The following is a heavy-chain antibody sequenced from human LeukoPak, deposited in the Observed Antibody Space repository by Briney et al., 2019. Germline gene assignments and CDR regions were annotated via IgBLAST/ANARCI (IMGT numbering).Heavy chain of an antibody. J-gene: IGHJ4*02. CDR2: IYSDGTT. D-gene: IGHD3-22*01. CDR3: ARDTRSYDTSGYYYFDY. Sequence: GSLRLSCAASGFTFRSYAMSWVRQAPGKGLEWIGYIYSDGTTSYSPSLRSRVTISIDTSRNQFSLKLSSVTAADAAVYYCARDTRSYDTSGYYYFDYWGQGALVTVSS. CDR1: GFTFRSYA. V-gene: IGHV4-59*01.